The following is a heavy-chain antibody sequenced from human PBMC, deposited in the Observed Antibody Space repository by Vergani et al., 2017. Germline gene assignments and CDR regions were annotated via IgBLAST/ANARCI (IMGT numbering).Heavy chain of an antibody. Sequence: QVQLQESGPGLGKPSQTLSLTCTVSGGSFSTGGQSWTWLRQSAGKGLEWIGRIYTSGATNYNPSLRSRAIMSGDASKKQFSLKLTSVTAADTAVYYCARDGGEYDKDALDVWGQGTKVTVTS. CDR1: GGSFSTGGQS. J-gene: IGHJ3*01. CDR2: IYTSGAT. V-gene: IGHV4-61*02. D-gene: IGHD2-21*01. CDR3: ARDGGEYDKDALDV.